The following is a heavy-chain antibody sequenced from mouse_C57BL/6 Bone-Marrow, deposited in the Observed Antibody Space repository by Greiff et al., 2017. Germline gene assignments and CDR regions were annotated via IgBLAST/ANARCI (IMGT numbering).Heavy chain of an antibody. V-gene: IGHV14-4*01. Sequence: EVQLQQSGAELVRPGASVKLSCTASGFNIKDDYMHWVKQRPEQGLEWIGWIDPENGDNDYASKFQGKATITADPSSNTAYLQLSSLTSEDTAVYYCTTDWDYRGQGTTLTVSS. CDR3: TTDWDY. CDR2: IDPENGDN. D-gene: IGHD4-1*01. CDR1: GFNIKDDY. J-gene: IGHJ2*01.